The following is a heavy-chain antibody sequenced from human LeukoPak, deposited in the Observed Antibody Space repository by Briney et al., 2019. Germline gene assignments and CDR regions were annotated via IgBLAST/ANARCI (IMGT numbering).Heavy chain of an antibody. D-gene: IGHD7-27*01. CDR3: ARALGNSTGDY. Sequence: GGSLRLSCAASGFTFNIFWMSWVRQAPGKGLEWVANIKHDGSEEYYGDSVRGRFTISRDNAKNSLILQMNSLRGEDTAVYYCARALGNSTGDYWGQGTLVTVSS. J-gene: IGHJ4*02. CDR1: GFTFNIFW. CDR2: IKHDGSEE. V-gene: IGHV3-7*04.